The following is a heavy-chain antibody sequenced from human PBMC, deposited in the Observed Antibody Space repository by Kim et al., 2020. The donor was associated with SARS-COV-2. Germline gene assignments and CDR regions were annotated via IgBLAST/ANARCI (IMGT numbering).Heavy chain of an antibody. CDR2: INSSGSTI. Sequence: GGSLRLSCAASGFTFSSYDMNWVRQPPGKGLEWVSYINSSGSTIYYPDSVKGRITISSTTANNSLLQQMNSPGAEDTVFYYCAIACTGDYWRVDVWGQGT. D-gene: IGHD4-17*01. CDR3: AIACTGDYWRVDV. V-gene: IGHV3-48*03. J-gene: IGHJ6*02. CDR1: GFTFSSYD.